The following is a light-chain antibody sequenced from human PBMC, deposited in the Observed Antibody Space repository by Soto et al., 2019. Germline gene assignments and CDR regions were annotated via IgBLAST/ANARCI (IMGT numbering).Light chain of an antibody. V-gene: IGKV3-15*01. CDR2: GAS. CDR1: QSVSRN. Sequence: EIVMTQSPATLSVSPGESATLSCRASQSVSRNLAWYQQKPGQSPRLLISGASTRATGLPARFSGRGSGTDFTLTISSLQSEDSAVYSCQQYHSWPPLTFGGGTKVEIK. J-gene: IGKJ4*01. CDR3: QQYHSWPPLT.